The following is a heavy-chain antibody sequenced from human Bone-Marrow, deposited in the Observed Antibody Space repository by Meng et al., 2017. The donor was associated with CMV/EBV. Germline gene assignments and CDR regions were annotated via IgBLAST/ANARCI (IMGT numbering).Heavy chain of an antibody. J-gene: IGHJ6*02. CDR3: ARGQRSHYSSSSYMDV. Sequence: ASVKVSCKASGYTFTSYYMHWVRQAPGQGLEWMGIINPSGGSTSYAQKFQGRVTMTRDTSTSTVYMELSSLRSDDTAVYFCARGQRSHYSSSSYMDVWGQGTTVTVSS. D-gene: IGHD6-6*01. V-gene: IGHV1-46*01. CDR1: GYTFTSYY. CDR2: INPSGGST.